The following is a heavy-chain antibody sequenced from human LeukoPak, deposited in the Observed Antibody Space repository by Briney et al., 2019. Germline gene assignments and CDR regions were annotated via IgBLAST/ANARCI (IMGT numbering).Heavy chain of an antibody. CDR3: ARDTKMEYSYGFDAFDI. Sequence: SQTLSLTCTVSGGSISSGGYYWSWIRQPPGKGLEWIGYIYHSGSTYYNPSLKSRVTISVDRSKNQFSLKLSSVTAADTAVYYCARDTKMEYSYGFDAFDIWGQGTMVTVSS. J-gene: IGHJ3*02. CDR1: GGSISSGGYY. V-gene: IGHV4-30-2*01. D-gene: IGHD5-18*01. CDR2: IYHSGST.